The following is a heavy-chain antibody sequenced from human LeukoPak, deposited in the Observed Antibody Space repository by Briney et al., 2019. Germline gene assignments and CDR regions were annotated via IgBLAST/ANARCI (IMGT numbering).Heavy chain of an antibody. CDR3: ARDLSGSARRFDP. CDR1: GGSISSGDYY. Sequence: SQTLSLTCTVSGGSISSGDYYWSWIRRPPGKGLEWIGYIYYSGSTYYNPSLKSRVTISVDTSKNQFSLKLSPVTAADTAVYYCARDLSGSARRFDPWGQGTLVTVSS. D-gene: IGHD3-10*01. J-gene: IGHJ5*02. CDR2: IYYSGST. V-gene: IGHV4-30-4*01.